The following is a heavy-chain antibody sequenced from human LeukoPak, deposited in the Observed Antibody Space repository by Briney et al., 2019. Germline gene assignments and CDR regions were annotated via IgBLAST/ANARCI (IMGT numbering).Heavy chain of an antibody. D-gene: IGHD6-13*01. CDR1: GFTFSDYS. V-gene: IGHV3-48*01. CDR3: ARDSYSSSRNDY. CDR2: ISRGSRTI. Sequence: GGSLRLSCTASGFTFSDYSMNWVRQAPGKGLEWVSNISRGSRTIYYSDSVKGRFTISRDNAKDSLYLQMNSLRTEDTAVYFCARDSYSSSRNDYWGQGTLVTVSS. J-gene: IGHJ4*02.